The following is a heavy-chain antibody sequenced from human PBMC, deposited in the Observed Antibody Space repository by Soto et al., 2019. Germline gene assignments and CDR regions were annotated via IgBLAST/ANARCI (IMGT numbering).Heavy chain of an antibody. J-gene: IGHJ4*02. Sequence: QVQLVESGGGVVQPGRSLRLSCAASGFTFSSYAMHWVRQAPGKGLEWVAVISYDGSNKYYADSVKGRFTISRDNSKNTLYLQMNSLRAEDTAVYYCARGGGYFDWLTPFDYWGQGTLVTVSS. CDR3: ARGGGYFDWLTPFDY. CDR2: ISYDGSNK. V-gene: IGHV3-30-3*01. CDR1: GFTFSSYA. D-gene: IGHD3-9*01.